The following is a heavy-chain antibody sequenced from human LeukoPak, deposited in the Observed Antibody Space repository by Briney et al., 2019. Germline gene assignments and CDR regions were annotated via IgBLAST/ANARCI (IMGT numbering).Heavy chain of an antibody. CDR1: GGSISSGGYY. J-gene: IGHJ4*02. V-gene: IGHV4-30-2*01. CDR2: IYHSGST. Sequence: SETLSLTCTVSGGSISSGGYYWSWIRQPPGKGLEWIGYIYHSGSTYYNPSLKSRVTISVDTSKNQFSLKLSSVTAADTAVYYCARGFGWELLFDYWGQGTLVTVSS. D-gene: IGHD1-26*01. CDR3: ARGFGWELLFDY.